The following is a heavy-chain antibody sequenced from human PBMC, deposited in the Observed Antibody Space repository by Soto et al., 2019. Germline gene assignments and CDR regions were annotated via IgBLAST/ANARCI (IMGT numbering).Heavy chain of an antibody. J-gene: IGHJ5*02. V-gene: IGHV3-30*18. CDR2: ISYDGSNK. Sequence: PGGSLRLSCAASGFTFSSYGMHWVRQAPGKGLEWVAVISYDGSNKYYADSVKGRFTISRDNSKNTLYLQMNSLRAEDTAVYYCAKNSNSRGGPFDPWGQGTLVTVSS. CDR3: AKNSNSRGGPFDP. CDR1: GFTFSSYG. D-gene: IGHD4-4*01.